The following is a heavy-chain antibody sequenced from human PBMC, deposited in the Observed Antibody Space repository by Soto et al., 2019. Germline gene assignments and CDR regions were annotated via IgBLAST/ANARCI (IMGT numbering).Heavy chain of an antibody. CDR3: ARASASSLVRGAVMN. Sequence: QVLLQESGPGLVKPSETLSLTCALSGASISSDNWWTWVRQSPGKGLEWIGEVYHSGGANYNPSLKSRVTISVDSYDNHFSLRLNSVTAADTALYFCARASASSLVRGAVMNWGRGTQVTVSS. CDR1: GASISSDNW. J-gene: IGHJ4*02. CDR2: VYHSGGA. D-gene: IGHD3-10*01. V-gene: IGHV4-4*02.